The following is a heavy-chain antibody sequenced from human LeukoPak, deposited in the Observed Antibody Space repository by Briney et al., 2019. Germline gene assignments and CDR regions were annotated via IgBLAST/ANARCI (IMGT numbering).Heavy chain of an antibody. D-gene: IGHD4-17*01. CDR3: ARDTYGDYEGSGYYFDY. V-gene: IGHV4-31*03. CDR1: GGSISSGGYY. J-gene: IGHJ4*02. Sequence: SETLSLTCTVSGGSISSGGYYWSWIRQHPGKGLEWIGYIYYSGSTYYNPSLKSRVTISVDTSKNQFSLKLSSVTAADTAVYYCARDTYGDYEGSGYYFDYWGQGTLVTVSS. CDR2: IYYSGST.